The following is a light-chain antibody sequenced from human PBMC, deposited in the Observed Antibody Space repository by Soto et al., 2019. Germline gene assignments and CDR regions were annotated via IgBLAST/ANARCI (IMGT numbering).Light chain of an antibody. CDR2: DAS. J-gene: IGKJ5*01. CDR3: QQRYNWPPIT. V-gene: IGKV3-11*01. Sequence: EIVLTQSPATLSLSPGERATLSCRASQSVTSHLAWYQQNPGQAPRLLIYDASNRATGIPARFSGSGSGTDFTLTISSLEPEDFAVYYCQQRYNWPPITFGQGTRLEIK. CDR1: QSVTSH.